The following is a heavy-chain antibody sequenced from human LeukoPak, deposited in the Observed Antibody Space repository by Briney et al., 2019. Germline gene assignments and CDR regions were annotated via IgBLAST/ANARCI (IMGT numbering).Heavy chain of an antibody. D-gene: IGHD6-6*01. CDR1: GFTFSSYA. Sequence: PGGSLRLSCAASGFTFSSYALTWVRQAPGKGLEWVSSISDSGDRTHYADSVKGRFTISRVNSKNTLFLQMSNLRAEDTAVYYCANSSLAWGQGTLVTVSS. J-gene: IGHJ4*02. V-gene: IGHV3-23*01. CDR2: ISDSGDRT. CDR3: ANSSLA.